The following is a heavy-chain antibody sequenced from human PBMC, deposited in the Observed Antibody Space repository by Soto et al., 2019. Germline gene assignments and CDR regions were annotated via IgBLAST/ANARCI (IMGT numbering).Heavy chain of an antibody. CDR1: GCTFTSYG. CDR2: ISAYNGNT. D-gene: IGHD3-3*01. V-gene: IGHV1-18*01. CDR3: ARDVDFWGVYSVVGMGNYYHVMAV. Sequence: ASVKVSCKASGCTFTSYGMSWVGQAPGQGLEWMGWISAYNGNTNYAQKLQGRVTMTTDTSTSTAYLELRSLRSDDTAVYYCARDVDFWGVYSVVGMGNYYHVMAVWGQRTTVPVS. J-gene: IGHJ6*02.